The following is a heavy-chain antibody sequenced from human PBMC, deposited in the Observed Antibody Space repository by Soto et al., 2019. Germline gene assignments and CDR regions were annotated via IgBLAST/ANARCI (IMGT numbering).Heavy chain of an antibody. D-gene: IGHD6-13*01. Sequence: GGSLSLSCAASGFTFSSYAMSWVRQAPGKGLEWVSAISGSGGSTYYADAVKGRFTISRDNSKNTLYLQMNSLRAEDTAVYYCAKVGAAAVYFDYWGQGTLVTVSS. J-gene: IGHJ4*02. CDR3: AKVGAAAVYFDY. CDR1: GFTFSSYA. V-gene: IGHV3-23*01. CDR2: ISGSGGST.